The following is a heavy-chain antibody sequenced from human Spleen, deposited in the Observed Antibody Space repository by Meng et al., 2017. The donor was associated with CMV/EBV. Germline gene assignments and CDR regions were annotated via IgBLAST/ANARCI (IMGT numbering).Heavy chain of an antibody. D-gene: IGHD2-2*01. V-gene: IGHV3-21*01. J-gene: IGHJ6*02. Sequence: GGSLRLSCAASGFTFSSYSMNWVRQAPGKGLEWVSSISSSISYIYYADSVKGRFTISRDNAKNSLYLQMNSLRAEDTAVYYCARGSYCSSTSCTRLYGMDVWGQGTTVTVSS. CDR2: ISSSISYI. CDR1: GFTFSSYS. CDR3: ARGSYCSSTSCTRLYGMDV.